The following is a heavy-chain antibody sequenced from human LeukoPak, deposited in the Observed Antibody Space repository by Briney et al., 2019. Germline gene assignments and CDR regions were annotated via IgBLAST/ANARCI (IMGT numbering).Heavy chain of an antibody. V-gene: IGHV1-2*02. CDR1: GYVFTDYY. J-gene: IGHJ4*02. D-gene: IGHD2-8*01. CDR2: INPYSGGT. CDR3: ARSEIYCNNGFCYREPCDY. Sequence: ASVKGSCKASGYVFTDYYIHWVRQAPGQGLEWMGWINPYSGGTNYAQKFRGRVTMTRDTSISTAYVDLSRLTSDDTAVYYCARSEIYCNNGFCYREPCDYWGQGTLVTVSS.